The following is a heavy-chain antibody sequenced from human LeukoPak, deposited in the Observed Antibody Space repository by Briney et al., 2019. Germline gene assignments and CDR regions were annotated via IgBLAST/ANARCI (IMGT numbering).Heavy chain of an antibody. Sequence: GASVKVSCKASGYTFTSYYMHWVRQAPGQGLEWMGIINPSGGSTSYAQKFLGRVTMTRDMSTSTVYMELSSLRSEDTAVYYCVAGVQTGGWFDPWGQGTLVTVSS. CDR2: INPSGGST. CDR1: GYTFTSYY. D-gene: IGHD1-14*01. CDR3: VAGVQTGGWFDP. J-gene: IGHJ5*02. V-gene: IGHV1-46*01.